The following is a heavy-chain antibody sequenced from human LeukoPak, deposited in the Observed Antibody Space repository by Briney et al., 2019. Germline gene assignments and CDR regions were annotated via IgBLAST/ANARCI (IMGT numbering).Heavy chain of an antibody. J-gene: IGHJ4*02. D-gene: IGHD6-6*01. CDR2: ISPTGSTT. Sequence: GGSLRLSCTASGFSFSVHWMHWARQLPGKGLVWASRISPTGSTTSYADSVKGRFTVSRDNAKNTLYLQVNNLRAEDTAVYYCARGPNSNWSGLDFWGQGTLLTVSS. CDR1: GFSFSVHW. CDR3: ARGPNSNWSGLDF. V-gene: IGHV3-74*01.